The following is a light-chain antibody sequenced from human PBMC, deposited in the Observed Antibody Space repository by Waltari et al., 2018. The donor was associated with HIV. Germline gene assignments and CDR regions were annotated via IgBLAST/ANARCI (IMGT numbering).Light chain of an antibody. J-gene: IGKJ2*01. CDR1: QTINNN. Sequence: EKVMTQSPATLSVSPGERATLSCRASQTINNNLAWYQQTPGQAPQLLIYGASTRAAGVPARFSGSGSGTEFTLTITSLQSEDLAIYYCQQYNNWPQTFGQGTKVEIK. CDR3: QQYNNWPQT. CDR2: GAS. V-gene: IGKV3-15*01.